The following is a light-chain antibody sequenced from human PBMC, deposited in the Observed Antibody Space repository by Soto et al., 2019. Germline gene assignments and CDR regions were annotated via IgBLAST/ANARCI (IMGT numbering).Light chain of an antibody. Sequence: QGERGTLSCRASQSVSSTLAWYQQKPGQAPRLLIYGASTRATGIPARFSGSGSGTEFTLTISSLQSEDFAVYYCQQYNNWPQTLGQGSKVDIK. CDR2: GAS. CDR1: QSVSST. J-gene: IGKJ1*01. V-gene: IGKV3-15*01. CDR3: QQYNNWPQT.